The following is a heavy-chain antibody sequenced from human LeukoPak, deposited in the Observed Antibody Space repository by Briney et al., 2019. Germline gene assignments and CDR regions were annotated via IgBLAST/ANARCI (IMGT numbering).Heavy chain of an antibody. CDR1: GGSTSSGSYY. D-gene: IGHD6-13*01. CDR2: IYTSGST. Sequence: SQSLCLTCTVSGGSTSSGSYYWSWIRQPAGKGLEWIGRIYTSGSTNYTPSLKSRVTISVDTSKNQFSLKLSSVTAADTAVYYCARSPGSRGDYWGQGTLVTVSS. CDR3: ARSPGSRGDY. V-gene: IGHV4-61*02. J-gene: IGHJ4*02.